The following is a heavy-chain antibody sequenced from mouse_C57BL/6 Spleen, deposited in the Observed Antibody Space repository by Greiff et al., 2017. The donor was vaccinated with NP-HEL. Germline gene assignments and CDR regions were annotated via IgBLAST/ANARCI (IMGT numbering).Heavy chain of an antibody. Sequence: QVQLQQSGAELVKPGASVKISCKASGYAFSSYWMNWVKQRPGKGLEWIGQIYPGDGDTNYNGKFKGKATLTADKSSSTAYMQLSSLTSEDSAVYFCARWASYYYGSSYGIDYWGQGTTLTVSS. CDR1: GYAFSSYW. D-gene: IGHD1-1*01. V-gene: IGHV1-80*01. J-gene: IGHJ2*01. CDR3: ARWASYYYGSSYGIDY. CDR2: IYPGDGDT.